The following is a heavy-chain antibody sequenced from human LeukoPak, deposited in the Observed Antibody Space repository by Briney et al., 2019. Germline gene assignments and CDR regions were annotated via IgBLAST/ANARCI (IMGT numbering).Heavy chain of an antibody. J-gene: IGHJ4*02. D-gene: IGHD3-22*01. CDR2: INHSGST. CDR3: ARAGTYYYDSSGYYPVRYFDY. Sequence: SETLSLTCAVYGGSFSGFDWSWIRRPPGKGQEWIGEINHSGSTNYNPSLKSRVTISVDTSKNQFSLKLSSVTAADTAVYYCARAGTYYYDSSGYYPVRYFDYWGQGTLVTVSS. V-gene: IGHV4-34*01. CDR1: GGSFSGFD.